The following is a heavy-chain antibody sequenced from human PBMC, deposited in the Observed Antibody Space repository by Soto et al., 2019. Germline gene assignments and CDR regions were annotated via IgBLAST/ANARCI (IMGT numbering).Heavy chain of an antibody. CDR2: IIPILGIA. CDR3: ARGPYYYGSGSYYKGHIYYGMDV. CDR1: GGTFSSYT. J-gene: IGHJ6*02. Sequence: QVQLVQSGAEVKKPGSSVKVSCKASGGTFSSYTISWVRQAPGQGLEWMGRIIPILGIANYAQKFQGRVTITADKSTSTAYMELSSLRSEDTAVYYCARGPYYYGSGSYYKGHIYYGMDVWGQGTTVTVSS. D-gene: IGHD3-10*01. V-gene: IGHV1-69*02.